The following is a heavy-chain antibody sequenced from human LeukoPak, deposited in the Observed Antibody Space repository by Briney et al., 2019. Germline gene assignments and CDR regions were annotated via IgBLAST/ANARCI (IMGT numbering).Heavy chain of an antibody. CDR3: ARRGYSYGYPLVAFDI. J-gene: IGHJ3*02. CDR2: INHSGST. Sequence: SETLSPTCAVYGGSFSGYYWSWIRQPPGKGLEWIGEINHSGSTNYNPSLKSRVTISVDTSKNQFSLKLSSVTAADTAVYYCARRGYSYGYPLVAFDIWGQGTMVTVSS. V-gene: IGHV4-34*01. D-gene: IGHD5-18*01. CDR1: GGSFSGYY.